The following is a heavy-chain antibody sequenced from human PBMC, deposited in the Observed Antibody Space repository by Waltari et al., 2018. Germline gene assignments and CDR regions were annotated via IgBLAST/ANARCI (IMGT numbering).Heavy chain of an antibody. CDR1: GGTFTNYY. CDR3: ARTLSTRIFDS. Sequence: QVELQQWGAGVVKPSETLSLTCAVYGGTFTNYYWSGIRQPPDKGLEWIGEVNHAGSTYYNPSLRSRVTISLDTSKSQFSLKLSSVTATDTAVYYCARTLSTRIFDSWGQGALVTVSS. J-gene: IGHJ4*02. V-gene: IGHV4-34*01. CDR2: VNHAGST. D-gene: IGHD2-2*01.